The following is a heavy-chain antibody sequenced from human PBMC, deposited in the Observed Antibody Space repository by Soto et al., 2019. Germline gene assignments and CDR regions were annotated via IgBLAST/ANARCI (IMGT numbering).Heavy chain of an antibody. V-gene: IGHV3-21*01. CDR2: ISSTTNYI. CDR3: ARESEDLTSNFDY. Sequence: GGSLRLSCAASGFTFSRYSMNWVRQAPGKGLEWVSSISSTTNYIYYADSMKGRFTVSRDNAKNSVYLDMNSLGAEDTAVYYCARESEDLTSNFDYWGQGTLVTVSS. J-gene: IGHJ4*02. CDR1: GFTFSRYS.